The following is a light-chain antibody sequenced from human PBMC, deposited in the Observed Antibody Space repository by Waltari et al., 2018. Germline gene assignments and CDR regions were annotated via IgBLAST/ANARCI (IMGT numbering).Light chain of an antibody. CDR1: TSNNGIIT. CDR2: SNN. V-gene: IGLV1-44*01. J-gene: IGLJ3*02. CDR3: AAWDDSLNAWV. Sequence: QSELTQPPSASGTPEQRDILSCCVSTSNNGIITVNLYSQHAGTAPKLHIHSNNQRPSGLPDRFSGSKSGTSASLAITGLQSEDEAEYHCAAWDDSLNAWVFGGGTKLTVL.